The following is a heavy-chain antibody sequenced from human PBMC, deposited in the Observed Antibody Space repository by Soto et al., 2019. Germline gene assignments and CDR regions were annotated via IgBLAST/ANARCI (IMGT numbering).Heavy chain of an antibody. V-gene: IGHV4-31*03. J-gene: IGHJ4*02. Sequence: PSETLSLTCTVSGGSISSGGYYWSWTRQHPGKGLEWIGYIYYSGSTYYNPSLKSRVTISVDTSKNQFSLKLSSVTAADTAVYYCARASPYCTNGVCYRAQGKYYFDYWGQGTLVTVSS. D-gene: IGHD2-8*01. CDR3: ARASPYCTNGVCYRAQGKYYFDY. CDR2: IYYSGST. CDR1: GGSISSGGYY.